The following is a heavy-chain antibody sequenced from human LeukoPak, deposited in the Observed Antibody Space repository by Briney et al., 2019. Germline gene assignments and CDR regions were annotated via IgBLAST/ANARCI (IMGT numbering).Heavy chain of an antibody. J-gene: IGHJ4*02. CDR2: INHSGST. D-gene: IGHD3-10*01. V-gene: IGHV4-34*01. CDR3: ARGRGPRFAVYFDY. Sequence: SETLSLTCAVYGXSFSGYYWSWIRQPPGKGLEWIEEINHSGSTNYNPSLKSRVTISVDTSKNQFSLKLSSVTAADTAVCYCARGRGPRFAVYFDYWGQGTLVTVSS. CDR1: GXSFSGYY.